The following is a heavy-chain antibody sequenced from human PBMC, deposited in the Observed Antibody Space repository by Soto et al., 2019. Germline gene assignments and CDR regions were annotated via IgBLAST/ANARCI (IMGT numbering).Heavy chain of an antibody. Sequence: SETLSLTCAVSGGSISSGGYSWSWIRQPPGKGLEWIGYIYHSGSTYYNPSLKSRVTISVDRSKNQFSLKLSSVTAADTAVYYCARGHYDILTGYQYFDYWGQGTLVTVSS. CDR1: GGSISSGGYS. CDR3: ARGHYDILTGYQYFDY. CDR2: IYHSGST. D-gene: IGHD3-9*01. V-gene: IGHV4-30-2*01. J-gene: IGHJ4*02.